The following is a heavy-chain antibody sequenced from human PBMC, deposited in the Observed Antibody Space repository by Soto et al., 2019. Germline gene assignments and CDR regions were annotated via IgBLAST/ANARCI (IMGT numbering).Heavy chain of an antibody. CDR3: TTGSTGRDH. J-gene: IGHJ4*02. V-gene: IGHV3-15*01. CDR1: GFTFTSAL. D-gene: IGHD3-10*01. Sequence: EVQLVESGGGLVKPGGSLRLSCAASGFTFTSALMTWVRQAPGKGLEWVGRVKSKTDGGTTDYAAPVKGRFTISRDDSEKTLYLQMNSLKTEDTAVYYCTTGSTGRDHWGQGTLVTVSS. CDR2: VKSKTDGGTT.